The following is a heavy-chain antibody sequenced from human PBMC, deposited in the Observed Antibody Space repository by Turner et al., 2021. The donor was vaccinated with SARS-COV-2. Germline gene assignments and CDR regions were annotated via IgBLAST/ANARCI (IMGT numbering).Heavy chain of an antibody. CDR2: IKQDGSEK. V-gene: IGHV3-7*03. CDR1: GFTFSSYW. CDR3: AKMASSSWYFDY. Sequence: EVQLVESGGGLVQPGGSLSLPCAASGFTFSSYWMSWVRQAPGKGLEWVANIKQDGSEKFYVDSVKGRFTISRDNAKNSLYLQMNSLRAEDTAVYYCAKMASSSWYFDYWGQGTLVTVSS. J-gene: IGHJ4*02. D-gene: IGHD6-13*01.